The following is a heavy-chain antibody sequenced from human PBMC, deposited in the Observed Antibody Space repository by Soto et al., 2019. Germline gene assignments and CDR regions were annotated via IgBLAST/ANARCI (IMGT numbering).Heavy chain of an antibody. CDR3: ARSVVGATPPYDY. Sequence: SVKVSCKASGGTFSSYAISWVRQAPGQGLEWMGGIIPIFGTANYAQKLQGRVTMTTDTSTSTAYMELRSLRSDDTAVYYCARSVVGATPPYDYWGQGTLVTVSS. CDR2: IIPIFGTA. J-gene: IGHJ4*02. CDR1: GGTFSSYA. V-gene: IGHV1-69*05. D-gene: IGHD1-26*01.